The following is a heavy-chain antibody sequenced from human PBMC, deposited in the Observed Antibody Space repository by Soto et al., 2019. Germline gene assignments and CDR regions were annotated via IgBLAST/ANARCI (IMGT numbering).Heavy chain of an antibody. CDR3: ARDNLPPGYCSSTSCYLYYYYGMDV. V-gene: IGHV3-33*01. J-gene: IGHJ6*02. Sequence: ESGGGVVQPGRSLRLSCAASGFTFSSYGMHWVRQAPGKGLEWVAVIWYDGSNKYYADSVKGRFTISRDNSKNTLYLQMNSLRAEDTAVYYCARDNLPPGYCSSTSCYLYYYYGMDVWGQGTTVTVSS. CDR2: IWYDGSNK. D-gene: IGHD2-2*01. CDR1: GFTFSSYG.